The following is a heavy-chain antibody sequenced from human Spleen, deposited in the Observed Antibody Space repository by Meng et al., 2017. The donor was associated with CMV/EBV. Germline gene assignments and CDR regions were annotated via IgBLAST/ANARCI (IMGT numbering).Heavy chain of an antibody. V-gene: IGHV4-39*01. CDR3: ARARFDY. Sequence: SETLSLTCTVSGGSISTSSYYWGWIRQPPGKGLEWIGSIYYSGSTYYNPSLKSRVTISVDTSKNQFSLKLSSLTAADTAVYYCARARFDYWGQGTLVTVSS. CDR1: GGSISTSSYY. CDR2: IYYSGST. J-gene: IGHJ4*02.